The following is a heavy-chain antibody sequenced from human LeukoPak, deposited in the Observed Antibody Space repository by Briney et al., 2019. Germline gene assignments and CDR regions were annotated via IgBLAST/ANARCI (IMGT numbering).Heavy chain of an antibody. CDR1: GFTFSSYS. D-gene: IGHD3-22*01. CDR3: ARPTVVVIGAFDI. Sequence: GGSLRLSCAASGFTFSSYSMNWVRQAPGKGLEWVSYISSSSSTIYYADSVKGRFTISRDNAKNSLYLQMNSLRAEDTAVYYCARPTVVVIGAFDIWGQGTMVTVSS. CDR2: ISSSSSTI. J-gene: IGHJ3*02. V-gene: IGHV3-48*01.